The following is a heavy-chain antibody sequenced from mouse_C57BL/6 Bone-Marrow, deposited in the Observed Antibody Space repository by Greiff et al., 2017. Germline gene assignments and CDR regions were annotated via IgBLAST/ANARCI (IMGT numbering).Heavy chain of an antibody. D-gene: IGHD3-2*02. CDR2: IYPGDGDT. Sequence: QVQLQQSGPELVKPGASVKISCKASGYAFSSSWMNWVKQRPGQGLEWIGRIYPGDGDTNYNGKFKGKATLTADTSSSTAYMQLSSLTSEDSAVYFGTRREQLRLIFAYWGQGTLVTVSA. CDR1: GYAFSSSW. V-gene: IGHV1-82*01. CDR3: TRREQLRLIFAY. J-gene: IGHJ3*01.